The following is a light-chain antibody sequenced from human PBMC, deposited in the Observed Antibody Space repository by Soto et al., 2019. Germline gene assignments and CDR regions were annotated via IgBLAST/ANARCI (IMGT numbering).Light chain of an antibody. V-gene: IGKV1-5*03. CDR1: QGFFNS. CDR3: QHYDHYPVT. Sequence: DIQMTQSPSTLSASVGDRVTITCRASQGFFNSLDWYQQKPGKAPXLLISKASSLESGVPYRFSGSGSGTEFTLTISSLQPDDFPTYYCQHYDHYPVTFGQGTKVE. CDR2: KAS. J-gene: IGKJ1*01.